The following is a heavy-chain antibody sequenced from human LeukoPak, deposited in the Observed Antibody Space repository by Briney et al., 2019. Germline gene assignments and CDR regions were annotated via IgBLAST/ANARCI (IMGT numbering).Heavy chain of an antibody. V-gene: IGHV3-23*01. D-gene: IGHD6-13*01. CDR3: AKDHYSSSWSGQLYYFDY. CDR1: GFTFSSYA. J-gene: IGHJ4*02. Sequence: GGSLRLSCAASGFTFSSYAMSWVRQAPGKGLEWVSAISGSGGSTYYADSVKGRFTISRDNSKNTLYLQMNSLRAEDTAVYYCAKDHYSSSWSGQLYYFDYWGQETLVTVSS. CDR2: ISGSGGST.